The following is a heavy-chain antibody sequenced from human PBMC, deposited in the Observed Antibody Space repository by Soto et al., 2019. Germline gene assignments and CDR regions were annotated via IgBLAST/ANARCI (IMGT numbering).Heavy chain of an antibody. D-gene: IGHD6-13*01. J-gene: IGHJ4*02. CDR3: ARETSWYPTLFDY. CDR1: GGSISSYY. Sequence: SETLSLTCTVSGGSISSYYWSWIRQPPGKGLEWIGYIYYSGSTNYNPSLKSRVTISVDTSKNQFSLKLSSVTAADTTIYYCARETSWYPTLFDYWGQGTLVTVSS. V-gene: IGHV4-59*01. CDR2: IYYSGST.